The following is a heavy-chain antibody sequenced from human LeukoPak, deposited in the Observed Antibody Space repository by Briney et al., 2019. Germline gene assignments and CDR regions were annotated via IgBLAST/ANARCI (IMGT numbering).Heavy chain of an antibody. J-gene: IGHJ4*02. V-gene: IGHV3-30-3*01. Sequence: GRSLRLSCSVSGFIFSSYAMHWVRQAPGKGLEWVAVISYDGNDKYYADSVKGRFTVSRDNSKNTLYLQMNSLRAEDTAVYYCAKGVRWQLPLDYWGQGTLVTVYS. CDR3: AKGVRWQLPLDY. CDR2: ISYDGNDK. CDR1: GFIFSSYA. D-gene: IGHD4-23*01.